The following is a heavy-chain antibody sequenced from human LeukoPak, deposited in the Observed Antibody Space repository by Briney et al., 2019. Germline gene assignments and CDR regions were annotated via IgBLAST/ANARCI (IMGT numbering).Heavy chain of an antibody. CDR3: ARGHYYMDV. V-gene: IGHV3-7*01. CDR2: IKQDGSEK. J-gene: IGHJ6*03. Sequence: GGSLRLSCAASGFTFSSYWVSWVRQAPGKGLEWVANIKQDGSEKYYVDSVKGRFTISRDNAKNSLYLQMNSLRAEDTAVYYCARGHYYMDVWGKGTTVTVSS. CDR1: GFTFSSYW.